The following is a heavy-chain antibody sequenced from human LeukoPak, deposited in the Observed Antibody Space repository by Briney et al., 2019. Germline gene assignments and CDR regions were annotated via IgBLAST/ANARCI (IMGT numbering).Heavy chain of an antibody. J-gene: IGHJ4*02. CDR2: INPSGGST. V-gene: IGHV1-46*03. Sequence: EASVKVSCKASGYTFISYYMHWVRQAPGQGLEWMGIINPSGGSTSYAQKFQGRVTMTRDTSTSTVYMELSSLRSEDTAVYYCARTPYYDFWSGDFDYWGQGTLVTVSS. D-gene: IGHD3-3*01. CDR3: ARTPYYDFWSGDFDY. CDR1: GYTFISYY.